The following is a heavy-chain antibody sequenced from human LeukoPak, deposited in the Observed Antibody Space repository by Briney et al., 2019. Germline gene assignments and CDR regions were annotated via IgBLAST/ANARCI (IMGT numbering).Heavy chain of an antibody. V-gene: IGHV3-23*01. J-gene: IGHJ4*02. D-gene: IGHD3-3*01. Sequence: GGSLRLSCTASGFTFSSYAMIWVRQSPGKGLEWVSAISGSGGSTYYADSVKGRFTLSRDNSKNTLYLQMNSQRAEHTAVYYCAKHDFCSGYYQYYFDYWGQGTLVTVSS. CDR3: AKHDFCSGYYQYYFDY. CDR2: ISGSGGST. CDR1: GFTFSSYA.